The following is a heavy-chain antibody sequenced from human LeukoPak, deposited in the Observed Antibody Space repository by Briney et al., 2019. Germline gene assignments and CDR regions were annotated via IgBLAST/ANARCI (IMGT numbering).Heavy chain of an antibody. Sequence: TGGSLRLSCAASGFTVSSNYMSWVRQAPGKGLEWVSIIYSGGSTYYADSVKGRFTISRDNSKDTLYLQMNSLRAEDTAVYYCANYDSSGYYTFDIWGQGTMVTVSS. CDR1: GFTVSSNY. CDR2: IYSGGST. J-gene: IGHJ3*02. D-gene: IGHD3-22*01. V-gene: IGHV3-53*01. CDR3: ANYDSSGYYTFDI.